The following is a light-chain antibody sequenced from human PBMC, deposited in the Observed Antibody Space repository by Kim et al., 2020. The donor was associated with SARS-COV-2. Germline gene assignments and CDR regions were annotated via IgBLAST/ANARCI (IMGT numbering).Light chain of an antibody. CDR1: KLGDEY. CDR2: QDT. CDR3: QAWDSSTVL. V-gene: IGLV3-1*01. J-gene: IGLJ2*01. Sequence: SVSPGQTATITCSGDKLGDEYACWYQQKPGQSPVLVIYQDTKRPSGIPERFSGANSGNTATLTISGTQAMDEADYYCQAWDSSTVLFGGGTQLTVL.